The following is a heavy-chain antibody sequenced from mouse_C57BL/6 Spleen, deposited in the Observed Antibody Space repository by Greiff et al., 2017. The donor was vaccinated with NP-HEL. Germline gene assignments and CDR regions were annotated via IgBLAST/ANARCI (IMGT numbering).Heavy chain of an antibody. CDR1: GYTFTDYY. D-gene: IGHD1-1*01. CDR3: ARYYGSSYDYYFDY. CDR2: INPNNGGT. V-gene: IGHV1-26*01. Sequence: EVQLQQSGPELVKPGASVKISCKASGYTFTDYYMNWVKQSHGKSLEWIGDINPNNGGTSYNQKFKGKATLTVDKSSSTAYMELRSLTSEDSAVYYCARYYGSSYDYYFDYWGQGTTLTVSS. J-gene: IGHJ2*01.